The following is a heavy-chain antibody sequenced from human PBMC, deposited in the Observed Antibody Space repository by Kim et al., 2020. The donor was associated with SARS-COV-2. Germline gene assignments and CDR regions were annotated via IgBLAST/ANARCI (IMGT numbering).Heavy chain of an antibody. CDR2: ISYDGSNK. V-gene: IGHV3-30*18. CDR3: AKVLPYGSGSYYILSAYGMDV. D-gene: IGHD3-10*01. CDR1: GFTFSSYG. J-gene: IGHJ6*02. Sequence: GGSLRPSCAASGFTFSSYGMHWVRQAPGKGLEWVAVISYDGSNKYYADSVKGRFTISRDNSKNTLYLQMNSLRAEDTAVYYCAKVLPYGSGSYYILSAYGMDVWGQGTTVTVSS.